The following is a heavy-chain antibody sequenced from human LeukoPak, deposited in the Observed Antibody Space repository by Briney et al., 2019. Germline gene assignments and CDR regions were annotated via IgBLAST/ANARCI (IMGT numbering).Heavy chain of an antibody. CDR2: INPNSGGT. CDR3: AMQQNSLFDY. CDR1: GYTFTGYY. D-gene: IGHD6-13*01. J-gene: IGHJ4*02. V-gene: IGHV1-2*02. Sequence: ASVKVSCKASGYTFTGYYMHWVRQAPGQGLEWMGWINPNSGGTNYAQKFQGRVTLTRDTSISTAYMELTRLTSYDTAVYYCAMQQNSLFDYWGQGTLVTVSS.